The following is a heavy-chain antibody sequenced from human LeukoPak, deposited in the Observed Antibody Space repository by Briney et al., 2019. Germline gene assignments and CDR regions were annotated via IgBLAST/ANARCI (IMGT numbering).Heavy chain of an antibody. V-gene: IGHV3-23*01. D-gene: IGHD5-24*01. J-gene: IGHJ4*02. Sequence: GGSLRLSCAASGFTFSSYTMSWVRQAPGKGLEWVSGISGSGGSTNYADSVKGRFTFSRDKSKNTLYLQMNSLRAEDTAVYYCAKGNFRDGSDYWGQGTLVSVSA. CDR3: AKGNFRDGSDY. CDR2: ISGSGGST. CDR1: GFTFSSYT.